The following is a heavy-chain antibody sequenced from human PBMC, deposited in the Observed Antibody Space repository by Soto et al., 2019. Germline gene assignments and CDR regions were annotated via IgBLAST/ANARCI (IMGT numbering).Heavy chain of an antibody. CDR2: ISYDGSNK. CDR1: GFTFSSYG. Sequence: GGSLRLSCAASGFTFSSYGMHWVRQAPGKGLEWVAVISYDGSNKYYADSVKGRFTISRDNSKNTLYLQMNSLRAEDTAVYYCAKDLTQGGSSSSGYWGQGTLVTVSS. D-gene: IGHD6-6*01. CDR3: AKDLTQGGSSSSGY. J-gene: IGHJ4*02. V-gene: IGHV3-30*18.